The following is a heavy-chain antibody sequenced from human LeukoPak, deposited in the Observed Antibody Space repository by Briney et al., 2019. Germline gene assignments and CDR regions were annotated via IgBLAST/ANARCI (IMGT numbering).Heavy chain of an antibody. V-gene: IGHV1-69*13. CDR2: GIPIFGTA. D-gene: IGHD2-2*01. CDR3: ARDGSTSLLFQH. Sequence: SVKVSFKASGGTFTSYAISWVRQAPGQGLEWMGGGIPIFGTANYAQKFQGRVTITADESTSTAYMELSSLRSEDTAVYYCARDGSTSLLFQHWGQGTLVSVSS. CDR1: GGTFTSYA. J-gene: IGHJ1*01.